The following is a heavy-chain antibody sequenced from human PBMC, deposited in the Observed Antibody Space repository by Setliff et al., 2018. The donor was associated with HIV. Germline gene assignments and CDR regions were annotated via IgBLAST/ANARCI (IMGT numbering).Heavy chain of an antibody. J-gene: IGHJ5*01. CDR2: IYYTETT. D-gene: IGHD3-3*01. V-gene: IGHV4-39*07. CDR3: ARGNYYNLWADPFDF. CDR1: GSSLSSSDFY. Sequence: SETLSLTCSVSGSSLSSSDFYWGWIRQPPGKGLEWIGNIYYTETTYYNSSLKSRVTLSADTSKSQFSLKLTSVTAADTAVYYCARGNYYNLWADPFDFWGQGTLVTVS.